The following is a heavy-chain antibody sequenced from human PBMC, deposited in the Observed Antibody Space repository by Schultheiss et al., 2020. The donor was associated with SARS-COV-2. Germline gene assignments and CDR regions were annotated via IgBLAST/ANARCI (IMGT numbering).Heavy chain of an antibody. J-gene: IGHJ6*03. CDR2: IYYSGST. Sequence: SETLSLTCTVSGGSISSGGYYWSWIRQHPGKGLEWIGYIYYSGSTYYNPSLKSRVTISVDTSKNQFSLKLSSVTAADTAVYYCARGQIVVVPAANVSYYYYYMDVWGKGTTVTVSS. V-gene: IGHV4-31*03. CDR1: GGSISSGGYY. CDR3: ARGQIVVVPAANVSYYYYYMDV. D-gene: IGHD2-2*01.